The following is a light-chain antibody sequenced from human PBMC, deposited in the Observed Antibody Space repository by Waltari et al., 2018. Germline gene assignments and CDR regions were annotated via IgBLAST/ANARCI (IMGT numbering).Light chain of an antibody. V-gene: IGLV6-57*04. J-gene: IGLJ3*02. CDR2: ENN. Sequence: NFMLTQPHSVSESPGKTVTISCTRSSGSTASNYVQWYQQRPGSAPTPVIYENNQRPSGVSDRFSGSIDSSSNSAPLTISGLKAEDEADYYCQSYYGTDWVFGGGTKLTVL. CDR3: QSYYGTDWV. CDR1: SGSTASNY.